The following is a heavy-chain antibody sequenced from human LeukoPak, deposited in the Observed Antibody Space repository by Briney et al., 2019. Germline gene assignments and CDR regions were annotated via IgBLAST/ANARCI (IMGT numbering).Heavy chain of an antibody. CDR1: GFTFSTYA. CDR2: ISGSGGST. D-gene: IGHD6-19*01. J-gene: IGHJ4*02. CDR3: AKGGSSGWSYYFDY. Sequence: PGGSLRLSCAASGFTFSTYAMSWVRQAPGKGLEWVSTISGSGGSTHYADSVKGRFTISRDNSKNTLYLQMNGLRAEDTAVYYCAKGGSSGWSYYFDYWGQGTLVTVSS. V-gene: IGHV3-23*01.